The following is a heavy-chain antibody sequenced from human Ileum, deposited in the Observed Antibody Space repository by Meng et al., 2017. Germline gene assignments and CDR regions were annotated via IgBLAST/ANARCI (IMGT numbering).Heavy chain of an antibody. Sequence: GESLKISCAASGFTFSSYSMNWVRQAPGKGLEWVSSISSSSSYIYYADSVKGRFTISRDNAKNSLYLQMNSLRAEDTAVYYCARGGSGSYDYWGQGTLVTVSS. CDR1: GFTFSSYS. D-gene: IGHD3-10*01. CDR2: ISSSSSYI. V-gene: IGHV3-21*01. J-gene: IGHJ4*02. CDR3: ARGGSGSYDY.